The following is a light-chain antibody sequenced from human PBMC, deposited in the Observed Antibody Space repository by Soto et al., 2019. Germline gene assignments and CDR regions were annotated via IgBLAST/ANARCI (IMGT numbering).Light chain of an antibody. J-gene: IGKJ4*01. CDR1: QSISNDY. V-gene: IGKV3-20*01. Sequence: EIALTQSPGTLSLSPGERATLSCRASQSISNDYLAWYQQKPGQAPRLLIYGASSRATGIPDRFGGSGSGTDFTLTISRLEPEDFAVYFCQHYVAAPLAFGGGTKVEIK. CDR3: QHYVAAPLA. CDR2: GAS.